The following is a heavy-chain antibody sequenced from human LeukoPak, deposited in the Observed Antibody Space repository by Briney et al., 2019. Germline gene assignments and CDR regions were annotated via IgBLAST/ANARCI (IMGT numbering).Heavy chain of an antibody. CDR3: AREIIGGFNPGAY. Sequence: SETLSLTCTVSLDSTTSNFWSWVRQPPGKGLEWIGEIHRSGSTNYNPSLQRRDTISIDRPKNQIALELSSVTAADTAVYYCAREIIGGFNPGAYWGQGTLVTVSS. CDR1: LDSTTSNF. V-gene: IGHV4-4*02. D-gene: IGHD3-16*02. CDR2: IHRSGST. J-gene: IGHJ4*02.